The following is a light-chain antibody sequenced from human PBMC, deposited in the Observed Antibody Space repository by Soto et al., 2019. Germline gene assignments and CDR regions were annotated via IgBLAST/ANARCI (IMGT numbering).Light chain of an antibody. CDR1: QAISSN. V-gene: IGKV3-15*01. CDR2: GAS. J-gene: IGKJ5*01. Sequence: EIVMTQSPDTLSVSPGERATLSCRASQAISSNLAWYQQKPGQAPRLIIFGASTRATGIPARFSGSWSGTEFTLTISSLQPEDFAVYYCQQYNNWPPVTFGQGTRLEIK. CDR3: QQYNNWPPVT.